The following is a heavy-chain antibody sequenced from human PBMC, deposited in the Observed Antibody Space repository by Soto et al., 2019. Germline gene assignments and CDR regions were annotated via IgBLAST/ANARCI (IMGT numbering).Heavy chain of an antibody. CDR1: GGTFSSYA. D-gene: IGHD2-21*02. J-gene: IGHJ6*02. CDR3: ARDLEVTLDYYYYYGMDV. CDR2: IIPIFGTA. Sequence: SVKVSCKASGGTFSSYAISWVRQAPRQGLEWMGGIIPIFGTANYAQKFQGRVTITADESTSTAYMELSSLRSEDTAVYYCARDLEVTLDYYYYYGMDVWGQGTTVTVSS. V-gene: IGHV1-69*13.